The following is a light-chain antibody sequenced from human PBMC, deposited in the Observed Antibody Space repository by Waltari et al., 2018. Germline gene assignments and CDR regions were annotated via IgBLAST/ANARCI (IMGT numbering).Light chain of an antibody. Sequence: QPVLTQSPSASASLGASVKLTSTLSTGHSDFAIAWPHQQPERGPRYLKKLNSDGSHTKGDEIPDRFSGSSSGAERYLTISSLQSEDEAAYYCQTWGSGIVTFGGGTQLTVL. CDR3: QTWGSGIVT. J-gene: IGLJ2*01. CDR1: TGHSDFA. CDR2: LNSDGSH. V-gene: IGLV4-69*01.